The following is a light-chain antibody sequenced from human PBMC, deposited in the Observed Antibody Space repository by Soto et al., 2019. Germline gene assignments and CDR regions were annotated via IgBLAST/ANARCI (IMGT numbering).Light chain of an antibody. CDR2: GAS. CDR3: QQYNNWPWT. CDR1: QSVSSS. V-gene: IGKV3-15*01. Sequence: EVVLTQSPATLSLSPGERATLSCRASQSVSSSLAWYQQKDGQAPRLLIYGASTRATGIPARFSGSGSGTEFTLTISSLQSEDFAVYYCQQYNNWPWTFGQGTKVDI. J-gene: IGKJ1*01.